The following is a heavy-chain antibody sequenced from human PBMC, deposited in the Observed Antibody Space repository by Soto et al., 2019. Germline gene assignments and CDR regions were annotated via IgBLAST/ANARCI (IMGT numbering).Heavy chain of an antibody. CDR2: IIPLLDIT. J-gene: IGHJ4*02. V-gene: IGHV1-69*08. CDR3: VRDSPFGSTYSGYDGIDY. Sequence: QVQLVQSGAEVKKPGSSVKVSCKASGGTFSNDSITWVRQAPGQGLEWMGRIIPLLDITNYAQKFQGRVTITADKSTRTAYMELNSLRSEDTAVYYCVRDSPFGSTYSGYDGIDYWAREPWSPSPQ. CDR1: GGTFSNDS. D-gene: IGHD5-12*01.